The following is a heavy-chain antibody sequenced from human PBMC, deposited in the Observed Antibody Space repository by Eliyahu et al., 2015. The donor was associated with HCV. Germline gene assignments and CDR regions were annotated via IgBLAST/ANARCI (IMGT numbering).Heavy chain of an antibody. CDR1: GFTFSSYA. CDR3: AKDFNGFFDY. CDR2: ISGSGGTT. J-gene: IGHJ4*02. Sequence: EVQLVESGGGLVQPGGSLRLSCAASGFTFSSYAMNWVRQAPGKGLQWVSGISGSGGTTYYADSVKGRFTISRDNSKNTVYLQMNSLRAEDTAVYYCAKDFNGFFDYWGQGTLVTVSS. V-gene: IGHV3-23*04.